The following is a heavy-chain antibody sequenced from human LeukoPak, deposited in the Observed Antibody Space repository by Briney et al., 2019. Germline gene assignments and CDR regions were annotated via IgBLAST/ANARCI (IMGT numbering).Heavy chain of an antibody. V-gene: IGHV4-61*02. CDR2: IYTSGST. CDR1: GGSISSGSYY. CDR3: ARDDPVFGSYFDY. D-gene: IGHD3-3*01. J-gene: IGHJ4*02. Sequence: SQTLSLTCTVSGGSISSGSYYWSWIRQPAGKGLEWIGRIYTSGSTNYNPSLKSRVTISVDTSKNQFSLKLGSVTAADTAVYYCARDDPVFGSYFDYWGQGTLVTVSS.